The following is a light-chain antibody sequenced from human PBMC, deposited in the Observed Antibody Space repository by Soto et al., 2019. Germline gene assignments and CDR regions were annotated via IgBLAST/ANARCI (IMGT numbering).Light chain of an antibody. J-gene: IGKJ2*01. V-gene: IGKV3-15*01. CDR3: QQYHNWTPQYT. Sequence: EIVTTQSPATLSVSPGERATLSCRASQTISSNLAWYQQKPGQAPRLLIHGASTRATGVPARFSGSGSGTEFTLTISSLQSEDLAVYYCQQYHNWTPQYTFGQGTKLQIK. CDR1: QTISSN. CDR2: GAS.